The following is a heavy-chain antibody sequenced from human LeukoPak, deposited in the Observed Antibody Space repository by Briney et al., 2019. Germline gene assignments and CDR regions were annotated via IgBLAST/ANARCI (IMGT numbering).Heavy chain of an antibody. D-gene: IGHD5-18*01. CDR2: ISSSGSTI. CDR3: ARADTAMVGFDYYYGMDV. Sequence: PGGSLRLSCAASGFTFSDYYMSWIRQAPGKGLEWVSYISSSGSTIYYADSVKGRFTISRDNAKNSLYLQMNSLRAEDTAVYYCARADTAMVGFDYYYGMDVWGQGTTVTVSS. V-gene: IGHV3-11*01. CDR1: GFTFSDYY. J-gene: IGHJ6*02.